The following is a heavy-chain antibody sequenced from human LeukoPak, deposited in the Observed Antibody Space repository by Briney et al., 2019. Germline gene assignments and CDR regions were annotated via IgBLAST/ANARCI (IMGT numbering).Heavy chain of an antibody. V-gene: IGHV1-46*01. Sequence: ASVKVSCKASGYTFTGYYMHWVQRAPGQGLEWMGIINPSGGSTNYAQKFKGRFTMTRDTSTSTVYMELSSLRSEDTAVYYCARDDNRYFDPSYYFDYWGQGTLVTVSS. J-gene: IGHJ4*02. D-gene: IGHD3-9*01. CDR2: INPSGGST. CDR1: GYTFTGYY. CDR3: ARDDNRYFDPSYYFDY.